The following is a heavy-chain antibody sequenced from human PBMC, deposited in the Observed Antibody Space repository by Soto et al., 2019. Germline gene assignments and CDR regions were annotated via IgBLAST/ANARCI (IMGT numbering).Heavy chain of an antibody. CDR2: ISNDGSIK. V-gene: IGHV3-30-3*01. J-gene: IGHJ6*02. Sequence: GGSLRLSCAASGFTFRTFAMHWVRQAPGKGLEWVAVISNDGSIKYFLDSVKGRFTISRDNSNNTLSLQMDSLRAEDTAVYYCARDKKPFNWSPSILKSYYYGMDVWGQGTTLTVSS. CDR1: GFTFRTFA. D-gene: IGHD1-1*01. CDR3: ARDKKPFNWSPSILKSYYYGMDV.